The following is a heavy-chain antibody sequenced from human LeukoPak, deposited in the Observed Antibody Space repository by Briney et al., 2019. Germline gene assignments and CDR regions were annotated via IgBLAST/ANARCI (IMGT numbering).Heavy chain of an antibody. CDR3: AKSNRYCDTASCYEAFDI. J-gene: IGHJ3*02. Sequence: SETLSLTCTVSGGSISSYYWSWIRQPAGKGLEWIGRIYTSGSTNYNPSLKNRVTMSIDTSRNQFSLKVNSVTAADTAVYYCAKSNRYCDTASCYEAFDIWGQGTMVTVSS. CDR1: GGSISSYY. V-gene: IGHV4-4*07. D-gene: IGHD2-2*01. CDR2: IYTSGST.